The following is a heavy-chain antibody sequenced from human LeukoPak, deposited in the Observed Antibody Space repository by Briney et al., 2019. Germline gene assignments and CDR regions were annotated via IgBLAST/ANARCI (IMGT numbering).Heavy chain of an antibody. CDR1: GFTFSSYA. V-gene: IGHV3-23*01. D-gene: IGHD5-24*01. CDR3: ARVNGYNDWNYFDY. Sequence: GGSLRLSCAASGFTFSSYAMSWVRQAPGKGLEWVSAISGSGGSTYYADSVRGRFTISRDNSKNTLYLQMNSLRAEDTAVYYCARVNGYNDWNYFDYWGQGTLVTVSS. J-gene: IGHJ4*02. CDR2: ISGSGGST.